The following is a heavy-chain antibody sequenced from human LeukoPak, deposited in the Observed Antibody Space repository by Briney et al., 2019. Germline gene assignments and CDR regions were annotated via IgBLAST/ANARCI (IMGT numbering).Heavy chain of an antibody. CDR2: ISDSGGST. D-gene: IGHD3-22*01. V-gene: IGHV3-23*01. Sequence: PGGSLRLSCEASGFTFSFYSMSWVRQAPGKGLEWVSGISDSGGSTYYADSVKGRFTITRDNSKNTLFLQMNSLRAGDTAVYYCAREGSYYYDSSGYYIDFWRQGNLVTVSS. J-gene: IGHJ4*02. CDR1: GFTFSFYS. CDR3: AREGSYYYDSSGYYIDF.